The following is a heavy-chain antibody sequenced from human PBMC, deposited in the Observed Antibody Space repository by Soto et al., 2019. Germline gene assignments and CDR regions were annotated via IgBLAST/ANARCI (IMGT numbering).Heavy chain of an antibody. J-gene: IGHJ6*02. CDR2: IIPILGTA. D-gene: IGHD6-6*01. CDR3: ARGPEYSNSSVVDYYYYYGMDV. CDR1: GGTFSSYA. Sequence: QVQLVQSGAAVKKPGSSVKVSCTASGGTFSSYAISWVRQAPGQGLEWLGGIIPILGTANYAQKFQGRVTIPADEATGTAYLELSRLRGEDTAVYYCARGPEYSNSSVVDYYYYYGMDVWGQGTTVTVSS. V-gene: IGHV1-69*01.